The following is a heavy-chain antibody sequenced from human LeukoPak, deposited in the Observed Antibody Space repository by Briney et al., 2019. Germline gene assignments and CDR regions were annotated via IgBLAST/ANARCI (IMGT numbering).Heavy chain of an antibody. V-gene: IGHV3-7*01. CDR2: IKHDGSEK. CDR3: ATDRGWRTSGYYLCYFEY. Sequence: QPGGSLRLSCAASGFIFTNYFMSWVRQAPGKGLEWVASIKHDGSEKYYVDSVRGRFTISRDNTMNSLYLQMGSLRAEDTAVYYCATDRGWRTSGYYLCYFEYWGQGTLVTFSS. J-gene: IGHJ4*02. CDR1: GFIFTNYF. D-gene: IGHD3-3*01.